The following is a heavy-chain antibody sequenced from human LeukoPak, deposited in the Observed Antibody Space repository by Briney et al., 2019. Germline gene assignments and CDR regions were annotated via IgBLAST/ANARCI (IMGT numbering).Heavy chain of an antibody. D-gene: IGHD6-6*01. Sequence: SETLSLTCAVYGGSFSGYYWSWIRQPPGKGREWIGEINHSGSTNYNPSLKSRVTISVDTSKNQFSLKLSSVTAADTAVYYCARGKSIAARRDWGQGTLVTVSS. CDR1: GGSFSGYY. V-gene: IGHV4-34*01. CDR2: INHSGST. J-gene: IGHJ4*02. CDR3: ARGKSIAARRD.